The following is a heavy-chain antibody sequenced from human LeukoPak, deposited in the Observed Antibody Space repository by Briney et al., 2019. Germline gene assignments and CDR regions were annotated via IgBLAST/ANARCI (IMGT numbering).Heavy chain of an antibody. CDR2: IRYDGSNK. D-gene: IGHD3-22*01. J-gene: IGHJ4*02. Sequence: GGSLRLSCAASGFTFSSYGMHWVRQAPGEGLEWVAFIRYDGSNKYYADSVKGRFTISRDNSKNTLYLQMNSLRAEDTAVYYCAKDDSSGYYYQLGDYWGQGTLVTVSS. CDR3: AKDDSSGYYYQLGDY. V-gene: IGHV3-30*02. CDR1: GFTFSSYG.